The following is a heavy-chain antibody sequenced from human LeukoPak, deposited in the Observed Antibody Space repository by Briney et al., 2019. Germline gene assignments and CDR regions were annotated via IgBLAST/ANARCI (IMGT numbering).Heavy chain of an antibody. CDR2: ISYDAKSN. J-gene: IGHJ4*02. CDR1: GFSFSSYG. Sequence: GGSLRLSCATSGFSFSSYGMHWVRQVPGKGPEWVAVISYDAKSNYHVDSVKGRFTISRDNSKNTLYLQMSSLRAEDTAVYYCAKEVAGYSSGWDGVDYWGQGTLVTVFS. V-gene: IGHV3-30*18. D-gene: IGHD6-19*01. CDR3: AKEVAGYSSGWDGVDY.